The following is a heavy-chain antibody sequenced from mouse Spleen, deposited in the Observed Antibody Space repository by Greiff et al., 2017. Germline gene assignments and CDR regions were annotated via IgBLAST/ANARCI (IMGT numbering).Heavy chain of an antibody. J-gene: IGHJ4*01. CDR2: IDPEDGET. CDR3: ARGDYSYYSYDEGDSMDY. CDR1: GFNIKDYY. V-gene: IGHV14-2*01. Sequence: VQLQQSGAELVKPGASVKLSCTASGFNIKDYYMHWVKQRTEQGLEWIGRIDPEDGETKYAPKFQGKATITADTSSNTAYLQLSSLTSEDTAVYYCARGDYSYYSYDEGDSMDYWGQGTSVTVSS. D-gene: IGHD2-12*01.